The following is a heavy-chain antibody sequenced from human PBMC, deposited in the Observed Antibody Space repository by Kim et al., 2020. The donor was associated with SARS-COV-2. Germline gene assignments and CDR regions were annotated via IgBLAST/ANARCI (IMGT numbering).Heavy chain of an antibody. CDR3: ARHRSYYDSSGAFDI. J-gene: IGHJ3*02. V-gene: IGHV4-59*08. Sequence: SETLSLTCTVSGGSISSYYWSWIRQPPGKGLEWIGYIYYSGSTNYNPSLKSRVTISVDTSKNQFSLKLSSVTAADTAVYYCARHRSYYDSSGAFDIWGQGTMVTVAS. D-gene: IGHD3-22*01. CDR2: IYYSGST. CDR1: GGSISSYY.